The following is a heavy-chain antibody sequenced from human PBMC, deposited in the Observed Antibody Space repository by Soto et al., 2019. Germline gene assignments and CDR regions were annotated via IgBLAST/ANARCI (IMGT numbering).Heavy chain of an antibody. Sequence: QVQLVESGGGVVQPGRSLRLSCAASGFTFSSYGMHWVRQAPGKGLEWVAVISYDGSNKYYADSVKGRFTISRDNSKNTLYLQMNSLRAEDTAVYYCARDIAYYDFWSGYYKPTFYYYYGMDVWGQGTTVTVSS. D-gene: IGHD3-3*01. CDR1: GFTFSSYG. CDR2: ISYDGSNK. V-gene: IGHV3-30*03. CDR3: ARDIAYYDFWSGYYKPTFYYYYGMDV. J-gene: IGHJ6*02.